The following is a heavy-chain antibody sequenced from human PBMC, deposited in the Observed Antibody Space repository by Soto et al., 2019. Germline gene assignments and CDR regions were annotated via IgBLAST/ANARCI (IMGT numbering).Heavy chain of an antibody. D-gene: IGHD3-22*01. J-gene: IGHJ3*02. CDR2: ISSSGSSI. CDR3: ARESFDSSGYTSRSEAYDI. Sequence: VGSLRLSCAASGFTFSDYYMSWIRQAPGKGLEWVSYISSSGSSIYYADSVKGRFTISRDNAKKSLYLQMNSLRAEDTAVYYCARESFDSSGYTSRSEAYDIWGQGTMVTVSS. V-gene: IGHV3-11*01. CDR1: GFTFSDYY.